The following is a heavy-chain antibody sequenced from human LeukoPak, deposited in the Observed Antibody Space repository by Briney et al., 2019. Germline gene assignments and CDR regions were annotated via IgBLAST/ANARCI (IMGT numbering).Heavy chain of an antibody. V-gene: IGHV3-23*01. Sequence: GGSLRLSCAASEFTFNNYAMTWVRQAPGKGLEWVSGISGSGASTFYADSVKGRFTISRDSSKKTLYLQMNSLRAEDTAIYYCAKEIEKYSNSPFDDWGQGTPVTVSS. CDR2: ISGSGAST. CDR3: AKEIEKYSNSPFDD. D-gene: IGHD2-21*01. CDR1: EFTFNNYA. J-gene: IGHJ4*02.